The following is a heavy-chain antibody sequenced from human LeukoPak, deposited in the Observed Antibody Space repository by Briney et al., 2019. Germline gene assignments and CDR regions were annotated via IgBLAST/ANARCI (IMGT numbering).Heavy chain of an antibody. Sequence: ASVKVSCKASGYTFTGYYMHWVRQAPGQGLEWMGWINPNSGGTNYAQKFQGRVTMTRDTSTSTVYMELSSLRSEDTAVYYCARDIVVVPAAIRAFDIWGQGTMVTVSS. CDR3: ARDIVVVPAAIRAFDI. J-gene: IGHJ3*02. CDR2: INPNSGGT. CDR1: GYTFTGYY. V-gene: IGHV1-2*02. D-gene: IGHD2-2*01.